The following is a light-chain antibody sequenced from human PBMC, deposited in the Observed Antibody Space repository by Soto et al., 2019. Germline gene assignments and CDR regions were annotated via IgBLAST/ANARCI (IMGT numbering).Light chain of an antibody. J-gene: IGKJ4*01. CDR3: QQLNGYLALT. Sequence: DIQMTQSPSTLSGSVGDRVTITCRASQTISSWLAWYQQKPGKAPKLLIYKASTLKSGVPSRFSGSGSGTEFTLTISSLQPDDFATYYCQQLNGYLALTFGGGTKVDIK. V-gene: IGKV1-5*03. CDR2: KAS. CDR1: QTISSW.